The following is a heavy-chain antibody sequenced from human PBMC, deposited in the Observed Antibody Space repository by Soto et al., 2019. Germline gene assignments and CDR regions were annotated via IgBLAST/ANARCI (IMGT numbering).Heavy chain of an antibody. D-gene: IGHD4-17*01. CDR3: AIADYGDDDY. Sequence: QVPLVQSGAEVKKPGASVKVSCKASGYTFPSSTISWLRQAPGQGLEWMGWIKAYSGNTNYAQKLQGRVTMTTDTSTNTAYMELGSLTSDETAMYYCAIADYGDDDYWGQGTLVTVSS. V-gene: IGHV1-18*01. CDR2: IKAYSGNT. CDR1: GYTFPSST. J-gene: IGHJ4*02.